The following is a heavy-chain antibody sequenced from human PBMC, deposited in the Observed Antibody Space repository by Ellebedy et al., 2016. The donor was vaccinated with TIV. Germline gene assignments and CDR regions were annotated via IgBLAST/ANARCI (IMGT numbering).Heavy chain of an antibody. Sequence: GESLKISXAASGFTFSNAWMSWVRQAPGKGLEWVGRIKSKTDGGTTDYAAPVKGRFTIPRDVSKNTLYLQMNSLKTEDTAVYYCTTWRKEHIVVVPAHHAIFGVGYLFDYWGQGTLVTVSS. V-gene: IGHV3-15*01. CDR2: IKSKTDGGTT. CDR3: TTWRKEHIVVVPAHHAIFGVGYLFDY. CDR1: GFTFSNAW. D-gene: IGHD2-2*01. J-gene: IGHJ4*02.